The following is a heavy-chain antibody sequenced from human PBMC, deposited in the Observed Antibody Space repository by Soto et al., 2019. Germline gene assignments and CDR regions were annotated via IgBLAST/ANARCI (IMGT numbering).Heavy chain of an antibody. CDR3: TRLSIVGATSR. Sequence: HPGGSLRLSCAASGFTFSGSAMHWVRQASGKGLEWVGRIRSKANSYATAYAASVKGRLTISRDDSKNTAYLQMNSLKTEDTAVYYCTRLSIVGATSRWGQGTLVTVSS. CDR1: GFTFSGSA. CDR2: IRSKANSYAT. V-gene: IGHV3-73*01. D-gene: IGHD1-26*01. J-gene: IGHJ4*02.